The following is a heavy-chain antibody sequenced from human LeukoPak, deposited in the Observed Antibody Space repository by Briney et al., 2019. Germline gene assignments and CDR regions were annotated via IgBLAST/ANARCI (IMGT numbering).Heavy chain of an antibody. V-gene: IGHV3-23*01. J-gene: IGHJ4*02. CDR2: ISSSGEST. CDR3: AKHRRDLLSYSLFDY. Sequence: QPGGSLRLSCGASGFIFSDHYMNWVRQAPGKGLEWVSGISSSGESTYYVDSVKGRFTISRDNSKNTLYLRMSSLRAEDTALYYCAKHRRDLLSYSLFDYWGQGSLVTVSS. CDR1: GFIFSDHY. D-gene: IGHD1-26*01.